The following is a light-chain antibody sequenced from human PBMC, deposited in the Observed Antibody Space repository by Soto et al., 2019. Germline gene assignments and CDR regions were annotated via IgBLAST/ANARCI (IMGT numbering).Light chain of an antibody. V-gene: IGLV2-23*02. Sequence: QSVLTQPASVSGSPGQSITISCAGTSSDVGSYNFASWYQQHPGRAPKLMIYEVTKRPSGVSSRFSGSKSGNTASLTISGLQAEDEADYYCCSYAGTSSYVFGTGTKVTVL. CDR3: CSYAGTSSYV. CDR2: EVT. CDR1: SSDVGSYNF. J-gene: IGLJ1*01.